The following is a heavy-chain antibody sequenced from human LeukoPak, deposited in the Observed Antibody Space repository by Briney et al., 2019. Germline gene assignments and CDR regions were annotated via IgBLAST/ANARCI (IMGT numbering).Heavy chain of an antibody. Sequence: SETLSLTCTVSGYSISSGHYWGWIRQPPGKGLEWTGSIYHSGSTYYNPSLKSRVTISVDTSKNQFSLKLSSVTAADTAVYYCARDATMMGNYFNYWGQGTLVTVSS. J-gene: IGHJ4*02. D-gene: IGHD5-12*01. CDR1: GYSISSGHY. CDR3: ARDATMMGNYFNY. V-gene: IGHV4-38-2*02. CDR2: IYHSGST.